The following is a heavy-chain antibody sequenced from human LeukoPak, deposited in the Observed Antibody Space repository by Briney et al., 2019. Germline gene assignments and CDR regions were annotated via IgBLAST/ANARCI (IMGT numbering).Heavy chain of an antibody. CDR1: GYTLTGYY. V-gene: IGHV1-2*02. CDR2: INPNSGGT. Sequence: GASVKVSCTASGYTLTGYYMHWVRQAPGQGLEWMGWINPNSGGTNYAQKFQGRVTMTRDTSISTAYMELSRLRSDDTAVYYCARDLAARPYFDYWGQGTLVTVSS. J-gene: IGHJ4*02. CDR3: ARDLAARPYFDY. D-gene: IGHD6-6*01.